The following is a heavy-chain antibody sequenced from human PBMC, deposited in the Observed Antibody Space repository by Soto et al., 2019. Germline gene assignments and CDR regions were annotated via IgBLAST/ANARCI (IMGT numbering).Heavy chain of an antibody. CDR1: GFTISGKKY. D-gene: IGHD1-1*01. CDR2: LYDLDGS. CDR3: ATWHEREHAYEV. J-gene: IGHJ3*01. V-gene: IGHV3-53*01. Sequence: DVQLVESGGGLIQPGESLRLSCAAFGFTISGKKYVAWVRQAPGKGLEWVSALYDLDGSFYAASVKGRFTTSSDSSKTTVYVQMNDLGADDTAVYYCATWHEREHAYEVWGQVTTVTVSS.